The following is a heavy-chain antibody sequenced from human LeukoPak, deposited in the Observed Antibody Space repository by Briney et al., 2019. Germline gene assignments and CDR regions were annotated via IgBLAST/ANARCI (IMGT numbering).Heavy chain of an antibody. Sequence: GGSLRLSCSASGFTFSNYEMNWVRQAPGKGLEWVSYIASSDSTIYYADSVKGRFTISRDNAKSSLYLQMNSLRADDTAVYYCATSRGYFFRWFQHWGQGTLVTVSS. V-gene: IGHV3-48*03. CDR2: IASSDSTI. CDR3: ATSRGYFFRWFQH. J-gene: IGHJ1*01. D-gene: IGHD3-22*01. CDR1: GFTFSNYE.